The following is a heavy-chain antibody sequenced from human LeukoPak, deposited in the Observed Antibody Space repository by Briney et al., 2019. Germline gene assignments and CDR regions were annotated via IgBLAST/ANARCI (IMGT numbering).Heavy chain of an antibody. CDR2: IKSKTDGGTT. V-gene: IGHV3-15*01. CDR1: GFTFRNAW. CDR3: TTMYYYDSSGPENAFDI. Sequence: GVPLRLSCAASGFTFRNAWMSWVRVAPGKGREGVDRIKSKTDGGTTDYAAPVKGRFTISRDDSKNTLYLQMNSLKTEDTAVYYCTTMYYYDSSGPENAFDIWGQGTMVTVSS. J-gene: IGHJ3*02. D-gene: IGHD3-22*01.